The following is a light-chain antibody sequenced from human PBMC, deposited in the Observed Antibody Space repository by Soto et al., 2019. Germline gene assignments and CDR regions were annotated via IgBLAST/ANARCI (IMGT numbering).Light chain of an antibody. V-gene: IGKV1-5*03. J-gene: IGKJ1*01. Sequence: IQMTQSPSTLSASVGDRVTITCRASQSISNWLAWYQQKPGKAPKLLIFKASTLESGVPSSFSGSGSGTEFTLNISSLQPDDFATYHCQQYDTYPRTFGQGTKVDIK. CDR2: KAS. CDR1: QSISNW. CDR3: QQYDTYPRT.